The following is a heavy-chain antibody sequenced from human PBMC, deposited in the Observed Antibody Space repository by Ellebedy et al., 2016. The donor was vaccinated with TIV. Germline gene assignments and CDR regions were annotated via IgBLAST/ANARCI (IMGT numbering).Heavy chain of an antibody. CDR2: INSDGSST. Sequence: GESLKISCAASGFTFSSYWMHWVRQAPGKGLVWVSRINSDGSSTSYADSVKGRFTISRDNAKNTLYLQMNSLRAEDTAVYYCVRGWSTPDAWGQGTLVIVSS. J-gene: IGHJ5*02. CDR3: VRGWSTPDA. CDR1: GFTFSSYW. D-gene: IGHD2-15*01. V-gene: IGHV3-74*01.